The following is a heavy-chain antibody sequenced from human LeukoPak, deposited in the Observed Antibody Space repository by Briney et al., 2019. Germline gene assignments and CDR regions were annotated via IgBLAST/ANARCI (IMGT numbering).Heavy chain of an antibody. V-gene: IGHV1-18*01. D-gene: IGHD1-26*01. Sequence: GASVKVSCKASRYTFTSYGISWVRQAPGQGLEWMGWISAYNGNTNYAQKLQGRVTMTTDTSTSTAYMELRSLRSDDTAVYYCARDQGSIVGATGGIDYWGQGTLVTVSS. CDR1: RYTFTSYG. CDR2: ISAYNGNT. J-gene: IGHJ4*02. CDR3: ARDQGSIVGATGGIDY.